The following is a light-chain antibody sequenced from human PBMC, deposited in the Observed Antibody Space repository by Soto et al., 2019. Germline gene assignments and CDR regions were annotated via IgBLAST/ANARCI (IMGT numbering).Light chain of an antibody. CDR3: QQYNNWIT. J-gene: IGKJ5*01. Sequence: EIVLTQSPGTLSLSPGERATLSCRASQSVRDRYLAWYQQKPGQAPSLLIYDTSTRATGVPDRFSGSGSGTDFALTISRVEPEDFAVYYCQQYNNWITFGQGTRLEIK. CDR2: DTS. CDR1: QSVRDRY. V-gene: IGKV3D-20*02.